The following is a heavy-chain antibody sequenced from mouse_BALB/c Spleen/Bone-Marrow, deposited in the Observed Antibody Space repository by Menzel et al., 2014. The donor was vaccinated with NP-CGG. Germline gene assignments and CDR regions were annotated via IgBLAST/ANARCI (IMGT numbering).Heavy chain of an antibody. D-gene: IGHD1-1*01. CDR1: GYAFSSYW. V-gene: IGHV1-80*01. CDR3: ARWITTVVAPYVMDY. J-gene: IGHJ4*01. CDR2: IYPGDGGT. Sequence: QVQLQQSGAELVRPGSSVKISCKASGYAFSSYWMNWVKQRPGQGLEWIGQIYPGDGGTNHNGKFKGKATLTADKSSSTAYMQLSSLTSEDSAVYFCARWITTVVAPYVMDYWGQGTSVTVSS.